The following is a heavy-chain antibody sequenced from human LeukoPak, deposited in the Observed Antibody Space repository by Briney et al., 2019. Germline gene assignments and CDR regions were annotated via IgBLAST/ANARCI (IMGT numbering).Heavy chain of an antibody. Sequence: ASVKVSCKASGGTFSSYAISWVRQAPGQGLEWMGRIIPILGIANYAQKFQGRVTITADKSTSTAYMELSSLRSEDTAVYYCARDRTNYYDSSGYYYEGWGQGTLVTVSS. V-gene: IGHV1-69*04. J-gene: IGHJ4*02. CDR2: IIPILGIA. D-gene: IGHD3-22*01. CDR3: ARDRTNYYDSSGYYYEG. CDR1: GGTFSSYA.